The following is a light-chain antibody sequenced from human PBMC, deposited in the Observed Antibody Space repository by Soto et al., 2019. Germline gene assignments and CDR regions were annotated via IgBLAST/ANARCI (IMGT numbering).Light chain of an antibody. CDR3: SSWDDSLIGWV. V-gene: IGLV1-44*01. Sequence: QSVLTQPPSASGTPGQRVTISCSGSNSNIENNIVTWYQLLPGTAPKVLIYSNDHRPSGVPDRFSGSKSGASASLVISGLQSVDEAEYYCSSWDDSLIGWVFGGGTQLTVL. CDR1: NSNIENNI. J-gene: IGLJ3*02. CDR2: SND.